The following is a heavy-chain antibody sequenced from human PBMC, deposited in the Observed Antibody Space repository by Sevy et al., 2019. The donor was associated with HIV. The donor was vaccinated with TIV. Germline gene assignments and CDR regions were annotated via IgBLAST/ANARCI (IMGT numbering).Heavy chain of an antibody. V-gene: IGHV1-18*01. CDR2: ISAYNGNT. J-gene: IGHJ4*02. D-gene: IGHD6-19*01. CDR3: ARGMLRIAVAGAFDY. CDR1: GYTFTSYG. Sequence: ASVKVSCKASGYTFTSYGISWVRQAPGQGLEWMGWISAYNGNTNYAQKLQGRVTMTTDTSTGTAYMELRSLRSDDTAVYYCARGMLRIAVAGAFDYWGQGTLVTVSS.